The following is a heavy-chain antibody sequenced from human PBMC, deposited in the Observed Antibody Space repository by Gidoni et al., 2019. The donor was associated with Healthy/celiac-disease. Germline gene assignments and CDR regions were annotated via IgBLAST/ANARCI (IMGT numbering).Heavy chain of an antibody. CDR3: AKGVVRDILTGHYFDY. J-gene: IGHJ4*02. V-gene: IGHV3-23*01. CDR2: ISGSGGST. Sequence: EVQLLESGGGLVQPGGSLRLSCAASGFTFSSYARSWVRQAPGKGLDGVAAISGSGGSTYYADSVKGRFTISRDNSKNTLYLQMNSLRAEDTAVYYCAKGVVRDILTGHYFDYWGQGTLVTVSS. D-gene: IGHD3-9*01. CDR1: GFTFSSYA.